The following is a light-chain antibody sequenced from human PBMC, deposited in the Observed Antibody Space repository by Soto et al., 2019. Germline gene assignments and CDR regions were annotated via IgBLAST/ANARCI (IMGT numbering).Light chain of an antibody. CDR3: MQALQTPT. Sequence: DIVMTQSPLSLPVTPGEPASISCRSSQSLLHSDGYNYLDWYLQKPGQSPQLLIYLGSNRASGVPDRFGCSGSGTDFTLKISRVEAEDVGVYYCMQALQTPTFGGGTKVEIK. J-gene: IGKJ4*01. CDR2: LGS. CDR1: QSLLHSDGYNY. V-gene: IGKV2-28*01.